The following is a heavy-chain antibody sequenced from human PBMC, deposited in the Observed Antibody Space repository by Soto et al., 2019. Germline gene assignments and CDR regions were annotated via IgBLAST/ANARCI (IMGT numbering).Heavy chain of an antibody. D-gene: IGHD3-10*01. V-gene: IGHV3-49*03. CDR2: IRSKAYGGTT. CDR3: TRSYGSGSYHDYYYYMDV. J-gene: IGHJ6*03. CDR1: GFTFGDYA. Sequence: GGSLRLSCTASGFTFGDYAMSWFRQAPGKGLEWVGFIRSKAYGGTTEYAASVKGRFTISRDDSKSIAYLQMNSLKTEDTAVYYCTRSYGSGSYHDYYYYMDVWGKGTTVTVSS.